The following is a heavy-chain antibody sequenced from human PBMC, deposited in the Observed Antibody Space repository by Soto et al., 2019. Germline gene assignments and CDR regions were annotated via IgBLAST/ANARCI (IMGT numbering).Heavy chain of an antibody. V-gene: IGHV3-33*01. CDR1: GVTVSSYG. CDR3: ARDLWLTRPFDY. D-gene: IGHD6-19*01. CDR2: IWYDGSNK. Sequence: GGSLRLSCAASGVTVSSYGMHWVRQAPGKGLEWVAVIWYDGSNKYYADSVKGRFTISRDNSKNTLYLQMNSLRAEDTAVYYCARDLWLTRPFDYWGQGTLVTVSS. J-gene: IGHJ4*02.